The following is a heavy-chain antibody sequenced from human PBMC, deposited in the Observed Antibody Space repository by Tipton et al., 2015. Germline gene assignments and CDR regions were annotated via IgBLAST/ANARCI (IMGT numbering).Heavy chain of an antibody. CDR1: GLSFSNYT. CDR3: VTIPRASGDDS. V-gene: IGHV1-69*01. J-gene: IGHJ4*02. Sequence: QSGPEVKKPGSSVKVSCKASGLSFSNYTIFWVRQTPGQGLEWMGGTSPVLGVAIYAQKFQDRVTMTSDASTTTVHMELSSLTSEDTAVYYCVTIPRASGDDSWGPGSLVIVSS. D-gene: IGHD3-10*01. CDR2: TSPVLGVA.